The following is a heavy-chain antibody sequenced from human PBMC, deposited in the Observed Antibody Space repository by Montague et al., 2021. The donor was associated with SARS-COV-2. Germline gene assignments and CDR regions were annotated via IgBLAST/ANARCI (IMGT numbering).Heavy chain of an antibody. CDR1: GGSLSGYY. Sequence: SETLSLTCAVYGGSLSGYYWSWIRQPPGKGLEWIGEINHSGSTNXNPSLKSRVTISLATSKNQFSLKLSSVTAADTAVYYCARGRRRYNWRDETSYYYGMDVWGQGTTVTVSS. J-gene: IGHJ6*02. V-gene: IGHV4-34*01. CDR3: ARGRRRYNWRDETSYYYGMDV. CDR2: INHSGST. D-gene: IGHD1-20*01.